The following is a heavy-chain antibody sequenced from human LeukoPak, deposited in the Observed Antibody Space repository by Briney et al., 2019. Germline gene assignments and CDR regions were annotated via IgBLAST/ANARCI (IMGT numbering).Heavy chain of an antibody. CDR2: ISYDGSNK. D-gene: IGHD6-19*01. CDR3: ARDRSQWLVAGGDY. CDR1: GFTFGSYA. V-gene: IGHV3-30-3*01. J-gene: IGHJ4*02. Sequence: HPGGSLRLSCAASGFTFGSYAMHWVRQAPGKGLEWVAVISYDGSNKYYADSVKGRFTISRDNSKNTLYLQMNSLRAEDTAVYYCARDRSQWLVAGGDYWGQGTLVTVSS.